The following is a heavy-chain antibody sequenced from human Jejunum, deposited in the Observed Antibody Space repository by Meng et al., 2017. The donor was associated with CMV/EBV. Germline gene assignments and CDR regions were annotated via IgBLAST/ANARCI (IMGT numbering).Heavy chain of an antibody. CDR1: GITVSNNY. Sequence: SLKISCAGPGITVSNNYMSWVRQAPGKGLEWVSVIYSAGKTDYADSVKGRFTISRDNSKNTLYLQMDSLRPEDAAVYYCSHMFDSWGQGALGTVSS. CDR3: SHMFDS. D-gene: IGHD2-21*01. V-gene: IGHV3-66*02. J-gene: IGHJ4*02. CDR2: IYSAGKT.